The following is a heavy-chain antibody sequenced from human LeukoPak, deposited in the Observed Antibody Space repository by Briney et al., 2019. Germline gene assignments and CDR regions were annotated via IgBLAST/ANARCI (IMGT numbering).Heavy chain of an antibody. Sequence: SETLSLTCTVSGGSISSGSYYWSWIRQPAGKGLEWIGRIYTSGSTNYNPSLKSRVTISVDTSKNQFSLKLSSVTAADTAVYYCARVRERGTWIQLWFFDYWGQGTLVTVSS. J-gene: IGHJ4*02. CDR2: IYTSGST. CDR1: GGSISSGSYY. D-gene: IGHD5-18*01. CDR3: ARVRERGTWIQLWFFDY. V-gene: IGHV4-61*02.